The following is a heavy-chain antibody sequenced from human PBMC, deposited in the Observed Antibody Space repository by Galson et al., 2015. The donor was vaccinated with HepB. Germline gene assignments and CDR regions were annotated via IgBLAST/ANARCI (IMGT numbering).Heavy chain of an antibody. CDR3: ARGALLLGVGSTQNNWFDP. CDR1: GYTFSSYS. CDR2: ISAYDRDT. J-gene: IGHJ5*02. V-gene: IGHV1-18*01. D-gene: IGHD2-15*01. Sequence: SVKVSCKAPGYTFSSYSITWVRQAPGQGLEWMGWISAYDRDTEYAQNFQGRVTLTADTSTTTAYMELRSLRSDDTAVYFCARGALLLGVGSTQNNWFDPWGQGTLVTVSS.